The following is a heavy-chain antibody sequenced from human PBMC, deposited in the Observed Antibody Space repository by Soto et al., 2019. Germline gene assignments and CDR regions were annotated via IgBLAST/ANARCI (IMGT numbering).Heavy chain of an antibody. V-gene: IGHV1-69*13. CDR1: GGTFSSYA. CDR2: IIPIFGTG. CDR3: ARGRGKFDY. Sequence: SVKVSCKSSGGTFSSYAISWVRQAPGQGLEWMGGIIPIFGTGNYAQKFQGRVTSTADEYTSTAYMELSSLRSEDTDLYYCARGRGKFDYWGQGTLVT. J-gene: IGHJ4*02.